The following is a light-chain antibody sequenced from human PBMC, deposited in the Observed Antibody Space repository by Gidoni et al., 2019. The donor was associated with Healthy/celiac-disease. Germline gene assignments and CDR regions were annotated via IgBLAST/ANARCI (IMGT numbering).Light chain of an antibody. CDR1: QSVLYSSNNKNY. J-gene: IGKJ4*01. CDR3: QQYYSTPLT. CDR2: WAS. Sequence: DIVMAQSPDSLAVSLGERATINCKSSQSVLYSSNNKNYLAWYQQKPGQPPKLPIYWASTRESGVPDRFSGSGSGTDSTLTISSLQAEDLAVYYCQQYYSTPLTFGGGTKVEIK. V-gene: IGKV4-1*01.